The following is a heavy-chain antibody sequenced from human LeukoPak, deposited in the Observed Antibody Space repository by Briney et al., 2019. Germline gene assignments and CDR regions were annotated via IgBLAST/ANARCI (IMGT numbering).Heavy chain of an antibody. Sequence: PSETLSLTCTVSGGSISSSSYYWGWIRQPPGKGLEWIGSIYYSGSTYYNPSLKSRVTISVDTSKNQFSLKLSSVTAADTAVYYCARAAAATYYFDYWGLGTLVTVSS. CDR1: GGSISSSSYY. J-gene: IGHJ4*02. V-gene: IGHV4-39*07. CDR3: ARAAAATYYFDY. CDR2: IYYSGST. D-gene: IGHD6-13*01.